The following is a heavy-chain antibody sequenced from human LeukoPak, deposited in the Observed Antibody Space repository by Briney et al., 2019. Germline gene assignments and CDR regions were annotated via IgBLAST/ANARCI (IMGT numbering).Heavy chain of an antibody. CDR1: GYTLTELS. CDR3: ATEGRSGYYRNYFDY. J-gene: IGHJ4*02. Sequence: ASVKVSCKVSGYTLTELSMHWVRQAPGKGLEWMGGFDLEDGETIYAQKFQGRVTMTEDTSTDTAYMELSSLRSEDTAVYYCATEGRSGYYRNYFDYWGQGTLVTVSS. CDR2: FDLEDGET. D-gene: IGHD3-3*01. V-gene: IGHV1-24*01.